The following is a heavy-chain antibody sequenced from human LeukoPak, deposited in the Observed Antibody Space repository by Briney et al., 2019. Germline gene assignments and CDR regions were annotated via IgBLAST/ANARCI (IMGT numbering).Heavy chain of an antibody. CDR3: ARREAVAGGYYYGMDV. CDR2: ISAYNSNT. Sequence: GASVKVSCKASGYTFTSYGISWVRQAPGQGLEWMGWISAYNSNTNYAQKLQGRVTMTTDTSTSTAYMELRSLRSDDTAVYYCARREAVAGGYYYGMDVWGQGTTVTVSS. J-gene: IGHJ6*02. D-gene: IGHD2-15*01. CDR1: GYTFTSYG. V-gene: IGHV1-18*01.